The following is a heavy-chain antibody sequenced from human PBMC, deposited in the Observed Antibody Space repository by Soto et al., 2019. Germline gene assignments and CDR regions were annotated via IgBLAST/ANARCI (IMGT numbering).Heavy chain of an antibody. CDR1: GGSISSYY. CDR2: IYYSGST. V-gene: IGHV4-59*01. J-gene: IGHJ5*02. D-gene: IGHD6-13*01. CDR3: ARYRLRGIAAAGWFDP. Sequence: SETLSLTCTVSGGSISSYYWSWIRQPPVKGLEWIGYIYYSGSTNYNPSLKSRVTISVDTSKNQFSLKLSSVTAADTAVYYCARYRLRGIAAAGWFDPWGQGTLVTVSS.